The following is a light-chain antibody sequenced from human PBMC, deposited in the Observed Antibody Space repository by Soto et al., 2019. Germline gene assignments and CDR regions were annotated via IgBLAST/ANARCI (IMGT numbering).Light chain of an antibody. CDR3: QQYNNWWT. CDR1: QSISNN. CDR2: GAS. Sequence: EIVMTQSPATLSVSPGERATLSCRASQSISNNLAWYQHKPGQAPRLLIYGASTRAPGIPARFSGSGSGAEFALTISSLQSEDSAVYYCQQYNNWWTFGQGTQVEIK. J-gene: IGKJ1*01. V-gene: IGKV3-15*01.